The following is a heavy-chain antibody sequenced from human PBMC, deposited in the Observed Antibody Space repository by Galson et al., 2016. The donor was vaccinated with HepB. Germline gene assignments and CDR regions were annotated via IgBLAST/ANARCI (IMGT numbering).Heavy chain of an antibody. CDR3: ASHGESGSLIGTYYYGMDV. D-gene: IGHD1-26*01. Sequence: SETLSLTCIVSGGSISTYYWSWVRQPPGKGLEWIGYIYNGGSTNYNPSLKSRATISVDTSKNQFSLKLSSVTAADTAAYYCASHGESGSLIGTYYYGMDVWGQGTTLIVSS. CDR1: GGSISTYY. V-gene: IGHV4-59*01. J-gene: IGHJ6*02. CDR2: IYNGGST.